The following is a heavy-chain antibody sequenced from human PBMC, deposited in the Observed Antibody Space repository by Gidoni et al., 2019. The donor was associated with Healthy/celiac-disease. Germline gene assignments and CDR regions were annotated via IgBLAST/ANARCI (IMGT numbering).Heavy chain of an antibody. CDR1: SSG. D-gene: IGHD3-22*01. V-gene: IGHV3-30*18. CDR2: ISYDGSNK. J-gene: IGHJ6*02. CDR3: AKDRYYYDSSGYYYPYYYYGMDV. Sequence: SSGMHWVRQAPGKGLEWVAVISYDGSNKHYADSVKGRFTISRDNSKNTLYLQMNSLRAEDTAVYYCAKDRYYYDSSGYYYPYYYYGMDVWGQGTTVTVSS.